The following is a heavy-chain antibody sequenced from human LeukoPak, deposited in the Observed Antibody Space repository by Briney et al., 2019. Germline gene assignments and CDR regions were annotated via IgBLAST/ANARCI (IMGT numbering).Heavy chain of an antibody. V-gene: IGHV4-34*01. J-gene: IGHJ4*02. CDR1: GGSFSGYY. D-gene: IGHD3-16*02. Sequence: SETLSLTCAVYGGSFSGYYWSWIRQPPGKGLEWIGEINHSGSTNYNPSLKSRVTISVDTSKNQFSLKLSSVTAADTAVYYRARGGSFSFFDYWGQGTLVTVSS. CDR3: ARGGSFSFFDY. CDR2: INHSGST.